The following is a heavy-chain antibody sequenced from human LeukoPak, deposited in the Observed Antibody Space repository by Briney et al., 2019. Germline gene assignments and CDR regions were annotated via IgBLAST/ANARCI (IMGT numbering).Heavy chain of an antibody. Sequence: SETLSLTCAVYGGSFSGYYWSWIRQPPGKGLEWIGEINHSGSTNYNPSLKSRVTISVDTSKNQFSLKLSSVTAADTAVYYCARGATIFGVVIVWSAFDIWGQGTMVTVSS. V-gene: IGHV4-34*01. D-gene: IGHD3-3*01. CDR3: ARGATIFGVVIVWSAFDI. CDR1: GGSFSGYY. J-gene: IGHJ3*02. CDR2: INHSGST.